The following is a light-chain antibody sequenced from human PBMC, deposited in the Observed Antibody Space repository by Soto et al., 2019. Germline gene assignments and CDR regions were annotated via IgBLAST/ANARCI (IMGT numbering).Light chain of an antibody. CDR2: GAS. Sequence: IVLTQSPGTLSLAPGERATLSCRARQSVSSSYLAWYQQKPGQAPRLLIYGASSRATGIPDRFSGSGSGTDFTLTISRLEPEDCAVYYCQRYGSSPPWTFGQGTKVEIK. CDR1: QSVSSSY. CDR3: QRYGSSPPWT. V-gene: IGKV3-20*01. J-gene: IGKJ1*01.